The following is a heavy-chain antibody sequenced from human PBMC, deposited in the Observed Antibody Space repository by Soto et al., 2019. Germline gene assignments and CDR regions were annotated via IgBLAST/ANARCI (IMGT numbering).Heavy chain of an antibody. J-gene: IGHJ4*02. V-gene: IGHV4-39*01. Sequence: SETLSLTCTVSGGSISSGGYSWSWIRQHPGKGLEWIGYIYYSGSTYYNPSLKSRVTISVDTSKNQFFLKLSSVTAADTAVYYCARHYDILTGYYTPLEYWGQGTLVTVSS. D-gene: IGHD3-9*01. CDR2: IYYSGST. CDR3: ARHYDILTGYYTPLEY. CDR1: GGSISSGGYS.